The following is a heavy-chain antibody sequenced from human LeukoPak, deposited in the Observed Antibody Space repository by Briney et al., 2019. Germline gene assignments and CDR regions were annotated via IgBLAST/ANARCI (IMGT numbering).Heavy chain of an antibody. D-gene: IGHD6-13*01. J-gene: IGHJ4*02. CDR3: ARGSSSPLDY. Sequence: GGSLGLSCAASGFTFSSYAMRWVRQAPGKGLEWVSAISGSGGSTYYADSVKGRFTISRDNSKNTLYLQMNSLRAEDTAVYYCARGSSSPLDYWGQGTLVTVSS. CDR1: GFTFSSYA. CDR2: ISGSGGST. V-gene: IGHV3-23*01.